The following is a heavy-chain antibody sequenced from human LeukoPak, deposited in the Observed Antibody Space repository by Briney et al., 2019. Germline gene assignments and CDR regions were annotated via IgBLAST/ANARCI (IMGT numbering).Heavy chain of an antibody. CDR1: GGTFSSYA. J-gene: IGHJ4*02. CDR3: ARASYGDYSFDY. D-gene: IGHD4-17*01. Sequence: GASVKVSCKASGGTFSSYAISWVRQAPGQGLEWMGGIIPIFGTANYAQKFQGRVTITADESTSTAYMELSSLRSEDTAVYYYARASYGDYSFDYWGQGTLVTVSS. V-gene: IGHV1-69*13. CDR2: IIPIFGTA.